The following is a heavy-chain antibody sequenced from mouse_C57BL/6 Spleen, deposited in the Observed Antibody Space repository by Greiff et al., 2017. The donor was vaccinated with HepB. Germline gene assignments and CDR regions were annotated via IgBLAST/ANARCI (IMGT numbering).Heavy chain of an antibody. CDR3: ARIGGLYYDYG. CDR2: IYPGDGDT. V-gene: IGHV1-80*01. Sequence: VKLMESGAELVKPGASVKISCKASGYAFSSYWMNWVKQRPGKGLEWIGQIYPGDGDTNYNGKFKGKATLTADKSSSTAYMQLSSLTSEDSAVYFCARIGGLYYDYGWGQGTTLTVSS. CDR1: GYAFSSYW. J-gene: IGHJ2*01. D-gene: IGHD2-4*01.